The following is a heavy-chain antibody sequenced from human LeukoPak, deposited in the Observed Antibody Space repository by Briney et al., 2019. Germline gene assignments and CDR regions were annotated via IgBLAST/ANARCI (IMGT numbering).Heavy chain of an antibody. D-gene: IGHD6-6*01. CDR2: ISGSGGST. Sequence: GGSLRLSCAASGFTFSSYAMSWVRQAPGKGLEWVSAISGSGGSTCYADSVKGRFTISRDNSKNTLYLQMNSLRAEDTAVYYCAKDGSSDYNWYFDLWGRGTLVTVSS. CDR1: GFTFSSYA. J-gene: IGHJ2*01. CDR3: AKDGSSDYNWYFDL. V-gene: IGHV3-23*01.